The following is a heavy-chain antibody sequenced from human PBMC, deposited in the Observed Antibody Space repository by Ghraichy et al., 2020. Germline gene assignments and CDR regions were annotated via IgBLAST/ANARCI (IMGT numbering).Heavy chain of an antibody. J-gene: IGHJ6*02. Sequence: GGSLRLSCAASGRTFGGYSMNWVRQAPGKGLEWVSFISSSGDSIYYADSVKGRFTISRDNAKNSLYLQMNSLRAEDTAVYYCAREGIFGVVIIRAYYYYGMDVWGQGTTVTVSS. CDR2: ISSSGDSI. CDR3: AREGIFGVVIIRAYYYYGMDV. CDR1: GRTFGGYS. D-gene: IGHD3-3*01. V-gene: IGHV3-21*01.